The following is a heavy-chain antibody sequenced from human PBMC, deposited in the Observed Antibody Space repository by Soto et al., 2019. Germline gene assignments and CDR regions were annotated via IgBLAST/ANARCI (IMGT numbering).Heavy chain of an antibody. CDR2: IWYDGSNK. J-gene: IGHJ4*02. D-gene: IGHD6-19*01. CDR1: GFTFSSYG. V-gene: IGHV3-33*01. CDR3: ARGEDSSGWYSYY. Sequence: QVQLVESGGGVVQPGRSLRLSCAASGFTFSSYGMHWVRQAPGKGLEWVAVIWYDGSNKYYADSVKGRFTISRDNSKNTLYLQMNSLRAEDTAVYYCARGEDSSGWYSYYWGQGTLVTVSS.